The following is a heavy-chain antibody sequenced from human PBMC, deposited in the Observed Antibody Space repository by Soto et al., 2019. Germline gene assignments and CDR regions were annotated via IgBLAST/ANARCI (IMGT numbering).Heavy chain of an antibody. CDR2: IYYSGST. Sequence: QVQLQESGPGLVKPSETLSLTCTVSGGSVSSGSYYWSWIRQPPGKGLEWIGYIYYSGSTNYNPSRESRVPKSGAPCKNQCPRKLGLGPAGDAAGDYWARGGGPVLWLGELGGGGNYFDYWGQGTLVTVSS. V-gene: IGHV4-61*01. CDR1: GGSVSSGSYY. CDR3: ARGGGPVLWLGELGGGGNYFDY. J-gene: IGHJ4*02. D-gene: IGHD3-10*01.